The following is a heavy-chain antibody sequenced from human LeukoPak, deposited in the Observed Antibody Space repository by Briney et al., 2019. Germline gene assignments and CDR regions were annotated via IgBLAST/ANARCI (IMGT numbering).Heavy chain of an antibody. CDR1: GFTFSSYA. V-gene: IGHV3-30-3*01. Sequence: GGSLRLSCAASGFTFSSYAMHWVRQAPGKGLEWVAVISYDGSNKYYADSVKGRFTISRDNSKNTLYLQMNSLRAEDTAVYYCAKARNRIAAAGSPEFDYWGQGTLVTVTS. J-gene: IGHJ4*02. D-gene: IGHD6-13*01. CDR2: ISYDGSNK. CDR3: AKARNRIAAAGSPEFDY.